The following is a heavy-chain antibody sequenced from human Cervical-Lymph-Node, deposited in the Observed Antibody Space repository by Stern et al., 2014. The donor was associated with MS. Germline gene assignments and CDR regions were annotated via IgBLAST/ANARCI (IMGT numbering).Heavy chain of an antibody. D-gene: IGHD3-3*01. CDR3: ARVKSGYSYFDY. J-gene: IGHJ4*02. CDR2: IYYSGTT. CDR1: GASITSYY. V-gene: IGHV4-59*01. Sequence: QVQLQESGPGLLRPSETLSLTCTVSGASITSYYWSWIRQPPGKGLEWIGYIYYSGTTNYNASLKGRVAISIDTSKTQFSLRLSSVTAADTAVYYCARVKSGYSYFDYWGQGTLVTVSS.